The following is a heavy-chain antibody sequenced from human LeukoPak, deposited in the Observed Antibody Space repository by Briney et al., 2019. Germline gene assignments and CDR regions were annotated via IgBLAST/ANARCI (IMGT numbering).Heavy chain of an antibody. CDR2: IWYGGSNK. V-gene: IGHV3-30*04. CDR3: AKEGGSGAYYFDY. Sequence: GRSLRLSCAASGFTFSSCAMHWVRQAPGKGLEWVAVIWYGGSNKYYADSVKGRFTISRDNSKNTLYLQMNSLRAGDAAVYYCAKEGGSGAYYFDYWGQGTLVTVSS. CDR1: GFTFSSCA. J-gene: IGHJ4*02. D-gene: IGHD3-3*01.